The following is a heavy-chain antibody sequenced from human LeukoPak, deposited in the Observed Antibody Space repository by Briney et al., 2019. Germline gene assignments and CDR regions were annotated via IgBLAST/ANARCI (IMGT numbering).Heavy chain of an antibody. CDR2: IYYSGST. CDR3: ARGAYYGVRGELDY. D-gene: IGHD3-10*01. V-gene: IGHV4-59*01. Sequence: PSETLSLTCTVSGGSISSYYWSWIRQPPGKGLEWIGYIYYSGSTNYNPSLKSRVTISVDTSKNQFSLKLSSVTAADTAVYYCARGAYYGVRGELDYWGQGTLVTVSS. CDR1: GGSISSYY. J-gene: IGHJ4*02.